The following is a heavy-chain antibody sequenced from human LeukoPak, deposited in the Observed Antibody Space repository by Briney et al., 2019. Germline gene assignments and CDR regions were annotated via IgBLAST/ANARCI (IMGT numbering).Heavy chain of an antibody. CDR2: VNESGGT. J-gene: IGHJ5*02. D-gene: IGHD1-26*01. CDR1: IDSFSNYH. V-gene: IGHV4-34*01. Sequence: SETLSLTCAVYIDSFSNYHWNWIRQTPAKGLEWIGEVNESGGTNISPSLRSRVILSLDTSKNQFSLKLISVTVADTAVYYCARGQGATVPQVGKNWFDPWGQGTRVTVSS. CDR3: ARGQGATVPQVGKNWFDP.